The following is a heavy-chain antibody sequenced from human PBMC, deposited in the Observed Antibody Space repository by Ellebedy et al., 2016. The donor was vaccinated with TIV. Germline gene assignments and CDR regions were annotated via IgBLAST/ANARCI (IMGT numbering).Heavy chain of an antibody. Sequence: GESLKISCAASGFTFSSYGMHWVRQAPGKGLEWVAVIWYDGSNKYYADSVKGRFTISRDNSKNTLYLQMNSLRAEDTAVYYCARVSYCSSTSCYAFDYWGQGTLVTVSS. V-gene: IGHV3-33*01. CDR2: IWYDGSNK. CDR1: GFTFSSYG. D-gene: IGHD2-2*01. CDR3: ARVSYCSSTSCYAFDY. J-gene: IGHJ4*02.